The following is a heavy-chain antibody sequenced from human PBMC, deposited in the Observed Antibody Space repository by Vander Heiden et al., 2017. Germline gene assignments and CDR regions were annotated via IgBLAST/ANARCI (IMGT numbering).Heavy chain of an antibody. CDR2: IKSDGSST. CDR1: GFTFSSYW. CDR3: ARDQKRRDSSSWYPNYYYYGMDV. J-gene: IGHJ6*02. V-gene: IGHV3-74*01. D-gene: IGHD6-13*01. Sequence: EVQLVESGGGLVQPGRSLRLSCAASGFTFSSYWMHWVRQAPAKALVWVSRIKSDGSSTSYADSVKGRFTISRDNAKNTLYLQMNSLRAEDTAVYYCARDQKRRDSSSWYPNYYYYGMDVWGQGTTVTVSS.